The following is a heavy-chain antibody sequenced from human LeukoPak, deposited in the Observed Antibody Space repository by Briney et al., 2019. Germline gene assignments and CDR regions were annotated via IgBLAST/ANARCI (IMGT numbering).Heavy chain of an antibody. J-gene: IGHJ5*02. CDR1: GGSVSSGHYY. D-gene: IGHD6-13*01. V-gene: IGHV4-39*07. Sequence: PSETLSLTCTVSGGSVSSGHYYWSWIRQPPGKGLEWIGEINHSGSTNYNPSLKSRVTISVDTSKNQFSLKLSSVTAADTAVYYCARGGDSSSWYTDWFDPWGQGTLVTVSS. CDR2: INHSGST. CDR3: ARGGDSSSWYTDWFDP.